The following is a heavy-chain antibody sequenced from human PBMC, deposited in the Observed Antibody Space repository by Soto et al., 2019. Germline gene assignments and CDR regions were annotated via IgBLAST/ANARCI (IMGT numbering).Heavy chain of an antibody. CDR2: IYYSGST. V-gene: IGHV4-31*03. CDR3: ARVFGFGGMDV. J-gene: IGHJ6*02. D-gene: IGHD3-10*01. Sequence: QVQLQESGPGLVKPSQTLSLTCTVSGGSISSGGYYWSWIRQHPGKGLEWIGYIYYSGSTYYNPSFKTRITXSXYTSKNQFSLKLSSVTAADTAVSYCARVFGFGGMDVWGQGTTVTVSS. CDR1: GGSISSGGYY.